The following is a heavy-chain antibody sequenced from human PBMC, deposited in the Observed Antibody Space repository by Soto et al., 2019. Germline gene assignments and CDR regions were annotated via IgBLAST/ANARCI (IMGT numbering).Heavy chain of an antibody. CDR2: ISAYNGNT. J-gene: IGHJ4*02. Sequence: ASVKVSCKASGYTFTSYGISWVRQAPGQGLEWMGWISAYNGNTNYAQKLQGRVTMTTDTSTSTAYMELRSLRSDDTAVYYCARDFADYYDSSGYYADYWGQGTLVTVSS. CDR3: ARDFADYYDSSGYYADY. V-gene: IGHV1-18*01. D-gene: IGHD3-22*01. CDR1: GYTFTSYG.